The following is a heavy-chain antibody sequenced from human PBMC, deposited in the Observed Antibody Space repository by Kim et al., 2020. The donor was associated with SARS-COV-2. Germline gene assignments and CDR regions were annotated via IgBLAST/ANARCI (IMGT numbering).Heavy chain of an antibody. CDR2: INHSGST. D-gene: IGHD2-15*01. CDR1: GGSFSGYY. CDR3: ARAGDCRGGSCYGVGDYM. J-gene: IGHJ6*03. V-gene: IGHV4-34*01. Sequence: SETLSLTCAVYGGSFSGYYWSWIRQPPGKGLEWIGEINHSGSTNYNPSLKSRVTISVDTTKNQISLKLSSGTAADTAVYYCARAGDCRGGSCYGVGDYM.